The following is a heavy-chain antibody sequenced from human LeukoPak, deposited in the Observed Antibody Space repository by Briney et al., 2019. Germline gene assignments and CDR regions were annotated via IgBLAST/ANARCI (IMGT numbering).Heavy chain of an antibody. CDR1: GGSISSSSYY. D-gene: IGHD2-2*01. CDR2: IYYSGST. V-gene: IGHV4-39*01. CDR3: ARHCSSTSCRRVYYYCGMDV. J-gene: IGHJ6*02. Sequence: SETLSLTCTVSGGSISSSSYYWGWIRQPPGKGLEWIGSIYYSGSTYYNPSLKSRVTISVDTSKNQFSLKLSSVTAADTAVYYCARHCSSTSCRRVYYYCGMDVWGQGTTVTVSS.